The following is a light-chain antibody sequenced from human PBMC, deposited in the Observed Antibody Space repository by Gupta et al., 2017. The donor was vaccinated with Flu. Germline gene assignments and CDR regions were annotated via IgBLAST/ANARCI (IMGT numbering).Light chain of an antibody. CDR3: LQKDDLPLT. V-gene: IGKV1-39*01. Sequence: DVQMTQSPSSLSPSVGDRVTITCRTSQNINNNINWYQQKPGIAPKLLIYGASSLKSGVPSRFSGSGSGTDFTLTISMLQPEDSTIYYCLQKDDLPLTFGGGTRVEI. J-gene: IGKJ4*01. CDR1: QNINNN. CDR2: GAS.